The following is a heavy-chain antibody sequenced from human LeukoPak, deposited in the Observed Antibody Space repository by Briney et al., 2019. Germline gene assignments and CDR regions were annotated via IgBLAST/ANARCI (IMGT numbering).Heavy chain of an antibody. V-gene: IGHV3-11*01. CDR1: GFTFSDYY. CDR3: ARDVRGDGLSTYNAFDI. J-gene: IGHJ3*02. Sequence: GGSLRLSCVGSGFTFSDYYMNWIRQAPGKGLEWISYITAGNTKAYADSVKGRFTVSRDNAEHSLFLQMNSLGDEDTAVYYCARDVRGDGLSTYNAFDIWGRGTLVTVSS. CDR2: ITAGNTK. D-gene: IGHD5-24*01.